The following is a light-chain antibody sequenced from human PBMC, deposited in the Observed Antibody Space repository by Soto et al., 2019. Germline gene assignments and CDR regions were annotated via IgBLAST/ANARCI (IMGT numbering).Light chain of an antibody. CDR3: QQYNTHSET. Sequence: DIQMTQSPSTLSASVGDRVTITCRASQSISSWLAWYQQKPGKAPKLLIYDASSLESVVPSRFSGSGSGTEFTLTISSLQPDDFATYYCQQYNTHSETFGQGTKVDIK. CDR2: DAS. J-gene: IGKJ1*01. V-gene: IGKV1-5*01. CDR1: QSISSW.